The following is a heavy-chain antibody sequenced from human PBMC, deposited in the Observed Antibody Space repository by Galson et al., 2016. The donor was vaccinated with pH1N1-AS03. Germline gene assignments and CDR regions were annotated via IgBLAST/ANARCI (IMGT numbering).Heavy chain of an antibody. Sequence: SVKVSCKASGGTFSSYSTNWVRQVPGQGLEWMGGLIPVLGINNKGQNFQGRVSITADTSTSIAYMELSSLRPDDTAIYYCVTVVAANGPDVWGQGTLVTVSS. D-gene: IGHD2-21*02. CDR3: VTVVAANGPDV. V-gene: IGHV1-69*10. CDR1: GGTFSSYS. CDR2: LIPVLGIN. J-gene: IGHJ4*02.